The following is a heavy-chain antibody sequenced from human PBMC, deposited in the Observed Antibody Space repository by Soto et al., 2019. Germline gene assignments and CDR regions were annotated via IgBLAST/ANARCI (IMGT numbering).Heavy chain of an antibody. CDR2: VVVGSGNT. D-gene: IGHD2-15*01. CDR3: AAAYCSGGSCTMGGDAFDI. J-gene: IGHJ3*02. CDR1: GFTFTSSA. V-gene: IGHV1-58*02. Sequence: SVKVSCKASGFTFTSSAMQWVRQARGQRLEWIGWVVVGSGNTNYAQKFQERVTITRDMSTSTAYMELSSLRSEDTAVYYCAAAYCSGGSCTMGGDAFDIWGQGTMVTVSS.